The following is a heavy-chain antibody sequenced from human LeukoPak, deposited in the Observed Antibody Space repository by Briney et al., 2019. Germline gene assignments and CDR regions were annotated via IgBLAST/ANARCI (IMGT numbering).Heavy chain of an antibody. CDR3: AREPPTPGLNWFDP. CDR2: ISSSSSTI. D-gene: IGHD2-8*02. J-gene: IGHJ5*02. V-gene: IGHV3-48*04. CDR1: GFTFSSYS. Sequence: GGSLRLSCAASGFTFSSYSMNWVRQAPGKGLEWVSYISSSSSTIYYVDSVKGRFTISRDNAKNSLYLQMNSLRAEDTAVYYCAREPPTPGLNWFDPWGQGTLVTVSS.